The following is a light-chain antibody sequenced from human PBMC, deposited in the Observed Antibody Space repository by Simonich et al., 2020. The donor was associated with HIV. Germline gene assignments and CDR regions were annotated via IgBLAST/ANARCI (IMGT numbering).Light chain of an antibody. CDR3: QQYNNWPYT. Sequence: EVVLTQSPATLSLSPGERATLSCRASQSVSSYLAWYQQKPGQAPRLLLYDASNRATGIPARFSGSGSGTDFTLTISSLEPEDFAVYYCQQYNNWPYTFGQGTKLEIK. CDR2: DAS. J-gene: IGKJ2*01. V-gene: IGKV3-11*01. CDR1: QSVSSY.